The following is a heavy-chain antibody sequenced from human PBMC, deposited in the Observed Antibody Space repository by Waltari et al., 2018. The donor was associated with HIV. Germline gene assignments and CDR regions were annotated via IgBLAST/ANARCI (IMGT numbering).Heavy chain of an antibody. CDR3: ARGETIHNYDSDGYHTLDL. CDR1: GFIVTIHY. J-gene: IGHJ5*02. D-gene: IGHD3-22*01. CDR2: LFLGETS. V-gene: IGHV3-53*01. Sequence: EVHLVASGGQVVQPGGSLRLSCAASGFIVTIHYMTWIRQTPEKGLEWVSYLFLGETSIYADFVKGRFTISRDPSKNTLYLQMNSLTAADTAVYYCARGETIHNYDSDGYHTLDLWGQGTPVTVSS.